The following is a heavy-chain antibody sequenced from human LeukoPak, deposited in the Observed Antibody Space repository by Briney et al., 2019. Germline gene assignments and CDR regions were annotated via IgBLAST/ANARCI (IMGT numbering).Heavy chain of an antibody. CDR3: AADSSSWLLLDY. Sequence: SVKVSCKASGGTFSSYAISWVRQAPGQGLEWMGGIIPIFGTANYAQKFQGRVTITADESTSTAYMELSSLRSEDTAVYYCAADSSSWLLLDYWGQGTLVTVSS. CDR1: GGTFSSYA. D-gene: IGHD6-13*01. V-gene: IGHV1-69*13. CDR2: IIPIFGTA. J-gene: IGHJ4*02.